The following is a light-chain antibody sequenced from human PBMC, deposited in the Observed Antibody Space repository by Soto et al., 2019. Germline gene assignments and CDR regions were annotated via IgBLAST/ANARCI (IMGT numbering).Light chain of an antibody. J-gene: IGKJ3*01. V-gene: IGKV3-11*01. CDR2: DAS. Sequence: EIVLTQSPATLSLSPGERATLSCRASQSVNNYLAWYQQRPGQAPRLLIYDASNRATGIPARFSGRGSGTDLTLPISSLEPEDFGVYYCQHRNKRPRSFGPGTTVDIK. CDR1: QSVNNY. CDR3: QHRNKRPRS.